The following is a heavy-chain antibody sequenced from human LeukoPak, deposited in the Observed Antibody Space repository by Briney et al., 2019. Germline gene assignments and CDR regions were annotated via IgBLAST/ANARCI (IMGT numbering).Heavy chain of an antibody. CDR2: ISSSSSYI. CDR3: ARGGSGWVHF. V-gene: IGHV3-21*01. D-gene: IGHD6-25*01. CDR1: GFTFSSYN. J-gene: IGHJ4*02. Sequence: PGGSLRLSCAASGFTFSSYNMNWVRQAPGKGLEWVSFISSSSSYIYYADSVKGRFTISRDNAKNSLFLQMNSLRTEDTAVYYCARGGSGWVHFWGQGTLVTVSS.